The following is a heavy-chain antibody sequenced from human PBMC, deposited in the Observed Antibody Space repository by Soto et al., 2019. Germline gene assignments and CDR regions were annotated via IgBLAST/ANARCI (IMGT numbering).Heavy chain of an antibody. CDR2: ISYDGRNK. D-gene: IGHD5-12*01. V-gene: IGHV3-30*18. CDR1: GFTFSSYG. CDR3: AKGSRECLRLGVDYFDY. J-gene: IGHJ4*02. Sequence: QVQLVESGGGVVQPGRSLRLSCAASGFTFSSYGMHWVRQAPGKGLEWVAVISYDGRNKYYADSVKGRFTISRDNSKNTLFLQMNSLRGEDTAVHYYAKGSRECLRLGVDYFDYWGQGTLVTVSS.